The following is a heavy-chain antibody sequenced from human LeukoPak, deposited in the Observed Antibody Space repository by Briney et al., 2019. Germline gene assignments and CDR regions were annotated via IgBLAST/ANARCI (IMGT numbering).Heavy chain of an antibody. D-gene: IGHD1-14*01. CDR2: ISYDGSNK. J-gene: IGHJ6*02. V-gene: IGHV3-30-3*01. CDR3: AREFVSTGYYGMDV. Sequence: QPGRSLRLSCAASGFTFSSYAMHWVRQAPGKGLEWVAVISYDGSNKYYADSVKGRFTISRDNSKNTLYLQMNSLRAEDTAVYYCAREFVSTGYYGMDVWGQGTTVTVSS. CDR1: GFTFSSYA.